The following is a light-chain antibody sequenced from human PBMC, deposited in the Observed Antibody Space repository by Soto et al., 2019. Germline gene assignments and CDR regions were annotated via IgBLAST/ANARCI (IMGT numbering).Light chain of an antibody. CDR1: SSNIGSNY. V-gene: IGLV1-47*01. CDR3: AAWDDSLSGL. CDR2: RTN. J-gene: IGLJ2*01. Sequence: QSVLTQPPSASGPPGQRVTISCSGSSSNIGSNYVYWYQQLPGTAPKLLIYRTNQRPSGVPDRFSGSKSGTSASLAISGLRSEDEADYYCAAWDDSLSGLFGGGTQLTVL.